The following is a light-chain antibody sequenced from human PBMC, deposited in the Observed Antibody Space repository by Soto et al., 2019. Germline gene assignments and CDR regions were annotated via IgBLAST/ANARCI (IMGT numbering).Light chain of an antibody. J-gene: IGKJ4*01. CDR2: QAS. Sequence: DIQMTQSPSTLSASVGDRVTITCRASQNIITYLAWYQQKPGKAPKFLIYQASSLQSGVPSRFSGRGSETEFTLTISSLQPDDFATYYCQQYQSYPITFGGGTKVEIK. CDR3: QQYQSYPIT. CDR1: QNIITY. V-gene: IGKV1-5*03.